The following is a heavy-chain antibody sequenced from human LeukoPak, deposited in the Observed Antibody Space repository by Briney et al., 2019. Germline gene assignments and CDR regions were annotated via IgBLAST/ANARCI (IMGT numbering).Heavy chain of an antibody. Sequence: GGSLRLACAASGFTFSSYSMNWVRQAPGKGLECVSSISSSSSYIDYADSVKGRFTISRDNAKNSLYLQMNSLRAEDTAMYYCARVGCSGGSCYLRADKYYGMDVWGQGTTVTVSS. V-gene: IGHV3-21*01. D-gene: IGHD2-15*01. CDR1: GFTFSSYS. J-gene: IGHJ6*02. CDR3: ARVGCSGGSCYLRADKYYGMDV. CDR2: ISSSSSYI.